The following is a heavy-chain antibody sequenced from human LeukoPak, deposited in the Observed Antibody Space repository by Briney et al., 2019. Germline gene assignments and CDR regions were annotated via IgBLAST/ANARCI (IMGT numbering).Heavy chain of an antibody. J-gene: IGHJ4*02. CDR2: IYSGGST. V-gene: IGHV3-53*01. CDR3: ARDSHCGGDCYSDY. Sequence: GGCLRLSCAASGFTVSSNYMSWVRQAPGKGLEWVSVIYSGGSTYYADSVKGRFTISRDNSKNTLYLQMNSLRAEDTAVYYCARDSHCGGDCYSDYWGQGTLVTVSS. D-gene: IGHD2-21*02. CDR1: GFTVSSNY.